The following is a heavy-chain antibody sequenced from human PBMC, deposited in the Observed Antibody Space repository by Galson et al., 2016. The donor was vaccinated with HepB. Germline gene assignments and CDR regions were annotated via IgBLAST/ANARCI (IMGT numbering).Heavy chain of an antibody. V-gene: IGHV4-59*01. CDR2: ISHSGST. Sequence: ETLSLTCTVSGASISSDYWSWIRQSPGKGLEWMGDISHSGSTNYNPSLKSRVIISIDTSKNQFSLALTSVTAADTAVYYCARDMGIVVIELEDNWFDPWGPGTLVTVSS. CDR1: GASISSDY. D-gene: IGHD3-22*01. J-gene: IGHJ5*02. CDR3: ARDMGIVVIELEDNWFDP.